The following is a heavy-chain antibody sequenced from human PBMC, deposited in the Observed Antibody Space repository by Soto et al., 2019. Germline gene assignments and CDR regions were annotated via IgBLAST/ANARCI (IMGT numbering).Heavy chain of an antibody. CDR1: GYTLTELS. J-gene: IGHJ5*02. CDR3: ATPLAQTSSFDP. Sequence: ASVKVSCKVSGYTLTELSMHWVRQAPGKGLEWMGGFDPEDGETIYAQKFQGRVTMTEDTSTDTAYMELSSLRSEDTAVYYCATPLAQTSSFDPWGQGTLVTVSS. CDR2: FDPEDGET. V-gene: IGHV1-24*01. D-gene: IGHD1-1*01.